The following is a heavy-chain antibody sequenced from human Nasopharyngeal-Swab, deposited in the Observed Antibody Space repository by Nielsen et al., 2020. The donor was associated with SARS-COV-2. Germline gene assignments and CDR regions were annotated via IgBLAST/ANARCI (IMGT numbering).Heavy chain of an antibody. J-gene: IGHJ4*02. CDR1: GFTFSSYW. D-gene: IGHD3-16*02. CDR3: ARHYDYVWGSYRPFDY. Sequence: GGSLRLSCAASGFTFSSYWMSWVRQAPGKRLEWVANIKQDGSEKYYVDSVKGRFTISRDNAKNSLYLQMNSLRAEDTAVYYCARHYDYVWGSYRPFDYWGQGTLVTVSS. CDR2: IKQDGSEK. V-gene: IGHV3-7*01.